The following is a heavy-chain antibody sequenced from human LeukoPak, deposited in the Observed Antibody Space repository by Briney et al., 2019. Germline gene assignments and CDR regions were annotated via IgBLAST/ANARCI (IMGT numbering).Heavy chain of an antibody. J-gene: IGHJ4*02. CDR1: GFTFSSYE. Sequence: GGSLRLSCAAPGFTFSSYEMNWVRQAPGKGLEWVSYISSSGSTIYYADSVKGRFTISRDNAKNSLYLQMNSLRAEDTAVYYCARAGLGEFDYWGQGTLVTVSS. V-gene: IGHV3-48*03. CDR2: ISSSGSTI. D-gene: IGHD3-10*01. CDR3: ARAGLGEFDY.